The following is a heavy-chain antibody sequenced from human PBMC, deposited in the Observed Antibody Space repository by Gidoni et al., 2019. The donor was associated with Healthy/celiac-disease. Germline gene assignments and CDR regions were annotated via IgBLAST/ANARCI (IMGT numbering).Heavy chain of an antibody. J-gene: IGHJ4*02. CDR3: ARDNDYGSGSYYHAAYFDY. D-gene: IGHD3-10*01. CDR1: GGTFSSYA. V-gene: IGHV1-69*01. Sequence: QVQLVQSGAEVKKPGSSVKVSCKASGGTFSSYAISWVRQAPGQGLEWLGGISPIFGTANYAQKFQGRVTITADESTSTAYMELSSLRSEDTAVYYCARDNDYGSGSYYHAAYFDYWGQGTLVTVSS. CDR2: ISPIFGTA.